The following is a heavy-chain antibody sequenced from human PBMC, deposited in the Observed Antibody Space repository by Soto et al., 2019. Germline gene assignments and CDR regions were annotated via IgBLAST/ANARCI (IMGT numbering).Heavy chain of an antibody. CDR2: IWHDGNNK. CDR3: ASDLVGASDSYGLDV. V-gene: IGHV3-33*01. Sequence: GGSLRLSCAASGFTFSNYGMHWVRQAPGKGLEWVAIIWHDGNNKYYAGSVRGRFIISRDNSKNRLYLQMNSLGAEDTAVYYCASDLVGASDSYGLDVWGQGTPVTV. D-gene: IGHD1-26*01. CDR1: GFTFSNYG. J-gene: IGHJ6*02.